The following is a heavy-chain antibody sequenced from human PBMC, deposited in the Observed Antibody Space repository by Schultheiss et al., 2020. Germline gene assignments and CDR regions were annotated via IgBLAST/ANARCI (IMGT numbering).Heavy chain of an antibody. CDR3: ARHGVEGYYMDV. D-gene: IGHD4-17*01. CDR2: ISHDGSNK. J-gene: IGHJ6*03. CDR1: GFTFSSYG. Sequence: GGSLRLSCAASGFTFSSYGMHWVRQAPGKGLEWVGVISHDGSNKYYGDSVKGRFTISRDNAKTSLYLQMNSLRAEDTAVYYCARHGVEGYYMDVWGKGTTVTVSS. V-gene: IGHV3-30*12.